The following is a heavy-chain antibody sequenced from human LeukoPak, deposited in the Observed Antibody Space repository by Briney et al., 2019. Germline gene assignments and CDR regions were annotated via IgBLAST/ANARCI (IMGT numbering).Heavy chain of an antibody. CDR3: ARGVDSSGSDAFNI. J-gene: IGHJ3*02. D-gene: IGHD3-22*01. CDR1: GFTFSSFW. V-gene: IGHV3-7*03. CDR2: IKQDGSEE. Sequence: PGGSLRLFCAASGFTFSSFWMSWVRQAPGKGLEWVANIKQDGSEEYYVDSLKGRFTIPRDNAKNSLYLQMNSLRAGDTAVYYCARGVDSSGSDAFNIWGQGTIVIVSS.